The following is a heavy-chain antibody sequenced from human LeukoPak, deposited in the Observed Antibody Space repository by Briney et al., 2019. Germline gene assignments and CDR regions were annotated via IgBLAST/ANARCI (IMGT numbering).Heavy chain of an antibody. J-gene: IGHJ4*02. CDR2: ISSSSSTI. V-gene: IGHV3-48*01. CDR3: AKEGTGIHFDY. CDR1: GFTFSSYS. D-gene: IGHD1-1*01. Sequence: GGSLRLSCAASGFTFSSYSMNWVRQAPGKGLEWVSYISSSSSTIYYADSVKGRFTISRDNSKNTLYPQMNSLRTEDTAVYYCAKEGTGIHFDYWGQGTLVTVSS.